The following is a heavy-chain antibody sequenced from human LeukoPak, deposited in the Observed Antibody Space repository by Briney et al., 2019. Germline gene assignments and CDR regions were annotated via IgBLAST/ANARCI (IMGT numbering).Heavy chain of an antibody. V-gene: IGHV3-53*01. CDR1: GFTVSSNY. J-gene: IGHJ4*02. CDR2: ICSGGST. Sequence: GGSLRLSCAASGFTVSSNYMSWVRQAPGKGLEWVSVICSGGSTYYADSVKGRFTISRDNSKNALYLQMNSLRAEDTAVYYCARESVGSSWYYYFDYWGQGTLVTVSS. D-gene: IGHD6-13*01. CDR3: ARESVGSSWYYYFDY.